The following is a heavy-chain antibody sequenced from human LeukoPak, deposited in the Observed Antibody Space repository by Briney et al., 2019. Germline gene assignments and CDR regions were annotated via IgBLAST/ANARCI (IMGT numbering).Heavy chain of an antibody. CDR3: ARGQALGDY. J-gene: IGHJ4*02. Sequence: GGSLRLSCAASGFTFSSYSMNWVRQAPGKGLEWVSSISSSSSYKYYADSVKGRFTISRDNSKNTLYLQMNSLRAEDTAVYYCARGQALGDYWGQGTLVTVSS. V-gene: IGHV3-21*01. CDR2: ISSSSSYK. D-gene: IGHD3-3*01. CDR1: GFTFSSYS.